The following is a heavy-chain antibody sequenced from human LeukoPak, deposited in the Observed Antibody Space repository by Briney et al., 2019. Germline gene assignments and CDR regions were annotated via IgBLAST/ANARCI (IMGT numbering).Heavy chain of an antibody. J-gene: IGHJ4*02. CDR2: IYHSGST. D-gene: IGHD3-22*01. V-gene: IGHV4-4*02. CDR1: GGSISRSNW. CDR3: VRASYYYDSSGFDL. Sequence: SETLSLTCAVSGGSISRSNWWSWVRQPPGKGLEWIGEIYHSGSTSYNPSLKSRVTISVDKSKNQFSLKLSSVTAADTAVYYCVRASYYYDSSGFDLWGQGTQVTVSS.